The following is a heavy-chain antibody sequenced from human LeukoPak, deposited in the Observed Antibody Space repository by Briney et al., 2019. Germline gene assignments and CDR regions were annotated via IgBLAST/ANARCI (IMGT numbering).Heavy chain of an antibody. V-gene: IGHV3-9*01. CDR1: GFTFDDYA. J-gene: IGHJ5*02. CDR2: ISWNSGSI. D-gene: IGHD1-26*01. Sequence: SLRLSCAAPGFTFDDYAMHWVRQAPGKGLEWVSGISWNSGSIGYADSVKGRFTISRDNAKNSLYLQMNSLRAEDTAVYYCARAVKWEPGFDPWGQGTLVTVSS. CDR3: ARAVKWEPGFDP.